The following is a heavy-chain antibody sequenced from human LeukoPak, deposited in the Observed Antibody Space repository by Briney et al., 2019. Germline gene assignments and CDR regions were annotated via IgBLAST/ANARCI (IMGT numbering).Heavy chain of an antibody. CDR2: MNPNSGNT. J-gene: IGHJ6*03. Sequence: ASVKVSCKASVYTFTSYDINWVRQATGQGLEWMGWMNPNSGNTGYAQKFQGRVTITRNTSISTAYMELSSLRSEDTAVYYCARGSTYVSGSYYMDVWGKGTTVTVSS. CDR1: VYTFTSYD. V-gene: IGHV1-8*03. CDR3: ARGSTYVSGSYYMDV. D-gene: IGHD3-22*01.